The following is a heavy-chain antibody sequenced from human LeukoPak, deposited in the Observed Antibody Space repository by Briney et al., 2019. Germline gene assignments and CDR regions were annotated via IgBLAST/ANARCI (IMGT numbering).Heavy chain of an antibody. Sequence: PSQTLSLTCTVSGGSISSGSYYWSWIRQPAGTGLEWIGRIYTSGSTNYNPSLKSRVTISVDTSKNQFSLKLSSVTAADTAVYYCARHLHYYDSSGYYRAPGPFDYWGQGTPVTVSS. J-gene: IGHJ4*02. V-gene: IGHV4-61*02. CDR3: ARHLHYYDSSGYYRAPGPFDY. CDR1: GGSISSGSYY. D-gene: IGHD3-22*01. CDR2: IYTSGST.